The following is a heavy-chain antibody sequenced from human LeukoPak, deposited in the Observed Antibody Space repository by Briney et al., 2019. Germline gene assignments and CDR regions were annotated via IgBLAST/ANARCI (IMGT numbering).Heavy chain of an antibody. J-gene: IGHJ5*02. V-gene: IGHV4-34*01. CDR3: ARGQGATVPQVGKNWFDP. CDR1: IDYFSNYH. Sequence: KTSETLSLTCAVYIDYFSNYHWNWIRQTPAKGMEWIGEVNESGGTNISPSLRSRVILSVDTSKNQFSLKLISVTVADTAIYYCARGQGATVPQVGKNWFDPWGQGTRVTVSS. CDR2: VNESGGT. D-gene: IGHD1-26*01.